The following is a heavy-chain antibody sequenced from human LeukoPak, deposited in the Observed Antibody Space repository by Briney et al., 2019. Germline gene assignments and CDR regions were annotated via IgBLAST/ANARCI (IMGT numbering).Heavy chain of an antibody. D-gene: IGHD1-26*01. CDR1: GFTLDDYA. V-gene: IGHV3-9*01. CDR2: ISWNGDSI. CDR3: ARAETEWELLGGAFDI. J-gene: IGHJ3*02. Sequence: GRSLRLSCAASGFTLDDYAMHWVRQAPGKGLEWVSGISWNGDSIGYADSVKGRFTISRDNAQNSLYLQMNSLRAEDTAVYYCARAETEWELLGGAFDIWGQGTMVTVSS.